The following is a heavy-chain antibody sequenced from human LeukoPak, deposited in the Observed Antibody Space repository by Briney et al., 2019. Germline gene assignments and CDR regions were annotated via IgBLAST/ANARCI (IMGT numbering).Heavy chain of an antibody. Sequence: GGSLRLSCAASGFTFSSYAMHWVRQAPGKGLEWVAVISYDGSNKYYADSVKGRFTISRDNSKNTLYLQMNSLRAEDTAVYYCARDRYYYDSSGSLGYWGQGTQVTVSS. V-gene: IGHV3-30-3*01. CDR2: ISYDGSNK. J-gene: IGHJ4*02. D-gene: IGHD3-22*01. CDR3: ARDRYYYDSSGSLGY. CDR1: GFTFSSYA.